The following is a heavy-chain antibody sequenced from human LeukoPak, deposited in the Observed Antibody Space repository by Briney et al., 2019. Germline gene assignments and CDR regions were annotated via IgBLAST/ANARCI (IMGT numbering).Heavy chain of an antibody. V-gene: IGHV1-24*01. D-gene: IGHD3-10*01. Sequence: ASVKVSCKVSGYTLTELSMRWVRQAPGKGLEWMGGFDPEDGETIYAQKFQGRVTMTEDTSTDTAYRELSSLRSEDTAVYYCATLLSSGSGSAGLPRYYYYGMDVWGQGTTVTVSS. J-gene: IGHJ6*02. CDR1: GYTLTELS. CDR2: FDPEDGET. CDR3: ATLLSSGSGSAGLPRYYYYGMDV.